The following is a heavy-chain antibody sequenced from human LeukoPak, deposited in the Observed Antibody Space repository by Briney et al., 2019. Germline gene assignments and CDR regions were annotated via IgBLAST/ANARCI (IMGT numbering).Heavy chain of an antibody. D-gene: IGHD3-10*01. CDR1: GFTFSSYA. CDR3: ARDPMYGSGSYYNLIFDY. Sequence: GRSLRLSCAASGFTFSSYAMHWVRQAPGKGLEWVAVISYDGSNKYYADSVKGRFTISRDNSKNTLYLQMNSLRAEDTAVYYCARDPMYGSGSYYNLIFDYWGQGTLVTVSS. J-gene: IGHJ4*02. V-gene: IGHV3-30-3*01. CDR2: ISYDGSNK.